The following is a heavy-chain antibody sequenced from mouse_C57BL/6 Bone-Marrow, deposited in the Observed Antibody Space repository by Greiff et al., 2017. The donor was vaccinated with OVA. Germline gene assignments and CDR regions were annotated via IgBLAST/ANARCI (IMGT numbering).Heavy chain of an antibody. D-gene: IGHD2-1*01. CDR1: GFTFSSYA. CDR2: ISDGGSYT. CDR3: ASYGNYEAWFAY. Sequence: DVMLVESGGGLVKPGGSLKLSCAASGFTFSSYAMSWVRQTPEKRLEWVATISDGGSYTYYPDNVKVRFTISRDNAKNNLYLQMSHLKSEDTAMYYCASYGNYEAWFAYWGQGTLVTVSA. J-gene: IGHJ3*01. V-gene: IGHV5-4*03.